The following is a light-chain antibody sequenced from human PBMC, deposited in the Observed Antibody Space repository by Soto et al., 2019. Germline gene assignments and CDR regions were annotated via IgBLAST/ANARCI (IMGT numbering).Light chain of an antibody. J-gene: IGKJ1*01. CDR1: QSLLHSNGYNY. CDR2: LGS. V-gene: IGKV2-28*01. CDR3: MQALQTPA. Sequence: IVVTKSPLSLPVTPGEPASISCRSSQSLLHSNGYNYLDWYLQKPGQSPQLLIYLGSNRASGVPDRFSGSGSGTDFTLKISRVEAEDVGVYYCMQALQTPAFGQGTKVDIK.